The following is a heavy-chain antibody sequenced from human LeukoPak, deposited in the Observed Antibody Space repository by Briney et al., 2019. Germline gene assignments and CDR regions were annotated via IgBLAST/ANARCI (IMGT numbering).Heavy chain of an antibody. V-gene: IGHV4-30-2*01. CDR2: IYQTGST. D-gene: IGHD4-17*01. CDR1: DGSIRSGGYD. Sequence: SETLSLTCTVSDGSIRSGGYDWSWIRQPPGKGLEWIGYIYQTGSTYYNPSLKSRVTISVDTSKNQFSLKLSSVTAADTAVYYCARGSVRRYYGDYYNWFDPWGQGTLVTVSS. CDR3: ARGSVRRYYGDYYNWFDP. J-gene: IGHJ5*02.